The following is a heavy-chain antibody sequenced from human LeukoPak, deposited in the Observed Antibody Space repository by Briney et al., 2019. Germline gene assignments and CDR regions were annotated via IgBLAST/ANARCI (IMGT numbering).Heavy chain of an antibody. D-gene: IGHD6-19*01. CDR3: AIDYSSGWYAGGY. Sequence: SETLSLTCTVSGGSINSYYWSWIRQPPGKGLEWIGEINHSGGTNYNPSLKSRVTISVDTSKNQFSLKLSSVTAADTAVYYCAIDYSSGWYAGGYWGQGTLVTVSS. J-gene: IGHJ4*02. V-gene: IGHV4-34*01. CDR1: GGSINSYY. CDR2: INHSGGT.